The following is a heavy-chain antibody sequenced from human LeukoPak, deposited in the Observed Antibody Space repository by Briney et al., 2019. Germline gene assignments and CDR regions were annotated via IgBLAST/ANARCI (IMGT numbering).Heavy chain of an antibody. D-gene: IGHD3-3*01. V-gene: IGHV3-64*04. CDR3: AKITEWLSPYYYGMDV. J-gene: IGHJ6*02. CDR2: ISTDGGST. Sequence: GGSPRLSCSASGFTFSSYAMHWVRQAPGKGLQYVSAISTDGGSTYYADSVKDRFTISRDNSKNTLYLQMNSLRAEDTAVYYCAKITEWLSPYYYGMDVWGQGTTVTVSS. CDR1: GFTFSSYA.